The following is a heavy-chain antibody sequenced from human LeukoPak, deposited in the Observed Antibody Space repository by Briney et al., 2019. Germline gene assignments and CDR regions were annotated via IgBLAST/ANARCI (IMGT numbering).Heavy chain of an antibody. Sequence: GRSLRLSCAASGFTFSSYGMHWVRQAPGKGPEWVAVIWYDGSNKDYADSVKGRFTISRDNSKNTLYLQMNSLRDEDTAVYYCARDGFTMIVVGWYFDLWGRGTLVTVSS. J-gene: IGHJ2*01. CDR2: IWYDGSNK. CDR1: GFTFSSYG. D-gene: IGHD3-22*01. CDR3: ARDGFTMIVVGWYFDL. V-gene: IGHV3-33*01.